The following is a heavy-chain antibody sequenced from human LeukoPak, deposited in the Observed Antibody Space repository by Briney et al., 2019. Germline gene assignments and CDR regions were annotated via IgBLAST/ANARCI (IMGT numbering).Heavy chain of an antibody. J-gene: IGHJ2*01. Sequence: PSEPLSLTCAVYGVSFSGYYWSWIRQPPGKGLEWIGEINHSGSTNYHPSLKSRLTISVDTSKTQFSLKLSSVPDAGTAVYYCARSREYYYDSSGYYELSHWYFDLWGRGTLVTVSS. V-gene: IGHV4-34*01. CDR2: INHSGST. CDR3: ARSREYYYDSSGYYELSHWYFDL. CDR1: GVSFSGYY. D-gene: IGHD3-22*01.